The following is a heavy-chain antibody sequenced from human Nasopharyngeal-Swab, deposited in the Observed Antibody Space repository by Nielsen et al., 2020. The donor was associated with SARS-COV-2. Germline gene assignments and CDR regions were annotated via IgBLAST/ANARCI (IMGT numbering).Heavy chain of an antibody. Sequence: GESLKISCKASGYSFTSYGIRWVRQMPGKGLEWVGTIDPSDSYTNYSPSFQGHVTISAAKSISTAYLQWRRLKASDTAVYYCARTYCSSTSCYWGWFDPWGQGTLVTGSS. D-gene: IGHD2-2*01. CDR2: IDPSDSYT. CDR3: ARTYCSSTSCYWGWFDP. J-gene: IGHJ5*02. V-gene: IGHV5-10-1*01. CDR1: GYSFTSYG.